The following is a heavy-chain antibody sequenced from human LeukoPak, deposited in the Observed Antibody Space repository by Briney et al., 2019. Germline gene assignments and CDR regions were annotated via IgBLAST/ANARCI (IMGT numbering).Heavy chain of an antibody. V-gene: IGHV3-30*02. Sequence: GGALRLSCAASGFTFTRYGMQRVRQGPGKGLEWVAFIWYDGVKKYYVDSVKGRLTISRDNSKNTLYLQMNSLRPEDTAVYYCAKDPHYYGSGSPLDYWGQGTLVTVSS. J-gene: IGHJ4*02. D-gene: IGHD3-10*01. CDR2: IWYDGVKK. CDR3: AKDPHYYGSGSPLDY. CDR1: GFTFTRYG.